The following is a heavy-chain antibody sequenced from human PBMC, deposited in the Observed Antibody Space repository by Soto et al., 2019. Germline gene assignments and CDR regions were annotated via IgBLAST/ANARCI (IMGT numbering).Heavy chain of an antibody. J-gene: IGHJ4*02. CDR3: AKGGWLDDY. CDR1: RFTFNTYV. CDR2: ISDXGDTT. D-gene: IGHD5-12*01. Sequence: XXSLRLSCAASRFTFNTYVMSWVRQAPGEGLEWVXAISDXGDTTYYADSXXGRFSNSXXNSKSTLFMQMNSMRAEDTAVYYCAKGGWLDDYGAQGTQVTVSS. V-gene: IGHV3-23*01.